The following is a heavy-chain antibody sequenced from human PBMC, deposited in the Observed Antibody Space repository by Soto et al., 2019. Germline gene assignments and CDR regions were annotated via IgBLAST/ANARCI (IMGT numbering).Heavy chain of an antibody. CDR3: VVWYYSHYGMDV. V-gene: IGHV3-64D*08. CDR2: ISSDGSSK. D-gene: IGHD3-10*01. Sequence: GGSLRLSSAAAGFTFSSYGMHWVRQAPGKGLEYVSAISSDGSSKYYADSVKGRFTISRDNSKNTLYLQMSSLRAEDTAVYYCVVWYYSHYGMDVWGQGTTVTVSS. CDR1: GFTFSSYG. J-gene: IGHJ6*02.